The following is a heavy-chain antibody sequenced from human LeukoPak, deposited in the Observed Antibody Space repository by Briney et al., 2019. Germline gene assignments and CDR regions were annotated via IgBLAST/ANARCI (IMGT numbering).Heavy chain of an antibody. J-gene: IGHJ5*02. CDR1: GVSISTFY. CDR2: IYYSGST. Sequence: PSETLSLTCNVSGVSISTFYWTWIRQPPGRELEWIGYIYYSGSTNYNPSLKSRVTISVDTSKNQFSLNLRSVTAADTAVYYCARVYGDYSREQFSLDPWGQGTLVTVSS. CDR3: ARVYGDYSREQFSLDP. D-gene: IGHD4-17*01. V-gene: IGHV4-59*01.